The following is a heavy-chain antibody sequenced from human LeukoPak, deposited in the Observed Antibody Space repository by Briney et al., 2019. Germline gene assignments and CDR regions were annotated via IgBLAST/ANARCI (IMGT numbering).Heavy chain of an antibody. D-gene: IGHD6-19*01. CDR1: GYTLTGYY. CDR2: INPNTGAT. Sequence: ASVKVSCKASGYTLTGYYLHWVRQAPGQGLEWMGWINPNTGATHSAQKFQGRITMTRDTSINTASMDLSRLRSDDTAVYYCARDRVGSGWPRPYYFEVWGQGTLVTVSS. V-gene: IGHV1-2*02. CDR3: ARDRVGSGWPRPYYFEV. J-gene: IGHJ4*02.